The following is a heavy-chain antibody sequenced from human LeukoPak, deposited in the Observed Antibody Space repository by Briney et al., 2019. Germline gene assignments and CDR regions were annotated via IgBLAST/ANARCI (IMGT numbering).Heavy chain of an antibody. CDR3: ARQLYSSSWGPYKY. J-gene: IGHJ4*02. Sequence: GESLKISCKGSGYSFTTYWIGGVRQMPGKGLEWMGLIYPGDSDTRYSPSFQGQVTISADKSISTAYLQWSSLKASDTAMYYCARQLYSSSWGPYKYWGQGTLVTVSS. CDR2: IYPGDSDT. D-gene: IGHD6-13*01. CDR1: GYSFTTYW. V-gene: IGHV5-51*01.